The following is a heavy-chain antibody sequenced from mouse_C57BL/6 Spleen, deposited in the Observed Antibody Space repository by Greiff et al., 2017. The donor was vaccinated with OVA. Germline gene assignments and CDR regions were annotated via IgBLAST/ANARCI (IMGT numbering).Heavy chain of an antibody. Sequence: QVQLQQPGAELVRPGSSVKLSCKASGYTFTSYWMHWVKQRPIQGLEWIGNIDPSDSETHYNQKFKDKATLTVDKSSSTAYMQLSSLTSEDSAVYYGARNDYDGVGVDFDYWGQGTTLTVSS. V-gene: IGHV1-52*01. CDR1: GYTFTSYW. CDR2: IDPSDSET. D-gene: IGHD2-4*01. CDR3: ARNDYDGVGVDFDY. J-gene: IGHJ2*01.